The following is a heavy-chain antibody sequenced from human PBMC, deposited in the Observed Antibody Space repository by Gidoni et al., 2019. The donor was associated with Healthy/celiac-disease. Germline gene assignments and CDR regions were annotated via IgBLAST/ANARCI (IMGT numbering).Heavy chain of an antibody. CDR1: GFTCSDYY. CDR2: ISSSGSTI. V-gene: IGHV3-11*01. D-gene: IGHD3-9*01. J-gene: IGHJ3*02. Sequence: QVQLVESGGGLGKPGGSLRLSCAASGFTCSDYYMSWNRQAPGKGREWVSYISSSGSTIYYADSVKGRFTISRENAKNSLYLQMNSLRAEDTAVYYCARGSTLRYFDWLSGDIWGQGTMVTVSS. CDR3: ARGSTLRYFDWLSGDI.